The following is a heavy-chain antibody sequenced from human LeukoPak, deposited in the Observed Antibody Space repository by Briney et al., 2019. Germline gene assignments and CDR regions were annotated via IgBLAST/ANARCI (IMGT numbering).Heavy chain of an antibody. D-gene: IGHD3-10*01. CDR2: ITWDGGST. CDR1: GFTFDDYT. V-gene: IGHV3-43*01. J-gene: IGHJ6*02. Sequence: GGSLRLSCAASGFTFDDYTMHWVRQAPGKGLEWVSLITWDGGSTYYANSVKGRFTISRDNSKNSLYPQMNSLRTEDTALYYCAKGEVVRGRFYGMDVWGQGTTVTVSS. CDR3: AKGEVVRGRFYGMDV.